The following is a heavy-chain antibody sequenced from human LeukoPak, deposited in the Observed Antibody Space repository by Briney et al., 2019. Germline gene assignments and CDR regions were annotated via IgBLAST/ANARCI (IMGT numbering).Heavy chain of an antibody. CDR3: ASQNSEYCSGGSCPMGLIFDY. CDR1: GGSFSGYY. J-gene: IGHJ4*02. V-gene: IGHV4-34*01. CDR2: INHSGST. D-gene: IGHD2-15*01. Sequence: SETLSLTCAVYGGSFSGYYWSWIRQPPGKGLEWIGEINHSGSTNYNPSLKSRVTISVDTSKNQFSLKLSSVTAADTAVYYCASQNSEYCSGGSCPMGLIFDYWGQGTLVTVSS.